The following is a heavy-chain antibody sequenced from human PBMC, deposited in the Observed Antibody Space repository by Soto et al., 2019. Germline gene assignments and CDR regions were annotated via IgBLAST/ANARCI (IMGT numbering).Heavy chain of an antibody. Sequence: PGGPLRLSCAASGFICSKYGMHWVRQAPGKGLEWVAVISYDGSNKYYAESVKGRFIISRDKSENTLYLQMNSLRAEDTALYYCAKDLGSGKPYYYYAMDVWGQGTTVTVSS. D-gene: IGHD3-10*01. CDR2: ISYDGSNK. V-gene: IGHV3-30*18. CDR1: GFICSKYG. CDR3: AKDLGSGKPYYYYAMDV. J-gene: IGHJ6*02.